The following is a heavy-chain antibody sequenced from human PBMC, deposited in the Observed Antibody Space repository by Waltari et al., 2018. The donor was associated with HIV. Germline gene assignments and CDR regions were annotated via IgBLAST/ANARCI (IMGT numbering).Heavy chain of an antibody. J-gene: IGHJ4*02. CDR1: GFTFSNYW. V-gene: IGHV3-7*01. CDR2: IKQDGSEK. D-gene: IGHD2-2*01. Sequence: EVHLVESGGGLVQPGGSLRLSCAASGFTFSNYWMSWVRQAAGKGLEWVANIKQDGSEKYYVDSVKGRFTSSRDNAKNSLFLQMNSLRGEDTAVYYCARRRCTSTSCLFDYWGQGTLVTVS. CDR3: ARRRCTSTSCLFDY.